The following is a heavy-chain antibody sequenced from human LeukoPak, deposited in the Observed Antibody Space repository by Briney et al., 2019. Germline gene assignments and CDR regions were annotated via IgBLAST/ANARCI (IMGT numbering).Heavy chain of an antibody. Sequence: SETLSLTCAVYGGSFSGYYWSWIRQPPGKGLEWIGEINHSGSTNYNPSLKSRVTISVDTSKSQFSLKLSSVTAADTAVYYCARRRQQLVQRGWFDPWGQGTLVTVSS. CDR1: GGSFSGYY. J-gene: IGHJ5*02. CDR2: INHSGST. D-gene: IGHD6-13*01. CDR3: ARRRQQLVQRGWFDP. V-gene: IGHV4-34*01.